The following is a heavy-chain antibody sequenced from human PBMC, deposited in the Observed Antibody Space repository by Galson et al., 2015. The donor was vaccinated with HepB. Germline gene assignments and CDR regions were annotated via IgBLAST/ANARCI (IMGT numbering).Heavy chain of an antibody. CDR1: GYTFTTYY. Sequence: SVKVSCKASGYTFTTYYMHWVRQAPGQGLEWMGIINPTGGRTSYAQNFQGRVTMTRDTSTSTLYMELSSLRSEDTAVYYCARGTYYDNLADRYGNLVFSTEENVDYWGQGTLVTVSS. CDR3: ARGTYYDNLADRYGNLVFSTEENVDY. V-gene: IGHV1-46*01. J-gene: IGHJ4*02. CDR2: INPTGGRT. D-gene: IGHD3-22*01.